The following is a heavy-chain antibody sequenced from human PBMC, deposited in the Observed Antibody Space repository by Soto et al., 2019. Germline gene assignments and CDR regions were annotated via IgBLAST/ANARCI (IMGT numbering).Heavy chain of an antibody. J-gene: IGHJ3*02. CDR2: ISGSGGST. D-gene: IGHD3-22*01. CDR1: GFTFSSYA. CDR3: AKDRAAVSRPVVIQTDAVDI. V-gene: IGHV3-23*01. Sequence: GGSLRLSCAASGFTFSSYAMSWVRQAPGKGLEWVSAISGSGGSTYYADSVKGRCPISRDNSKNTLYLQMNSLRAEDQGVYSCAKDRAAVSRPVVIQTDAVDIWGKGTMVSVS.